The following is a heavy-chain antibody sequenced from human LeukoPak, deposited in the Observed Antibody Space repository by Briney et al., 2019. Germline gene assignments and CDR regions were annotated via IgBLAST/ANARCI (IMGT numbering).Heavy chain of an antibody. D-gene: IGHD3-10*01. CDR2: ISGSGGST. V-gene: IGHV3-23*01. Sequence: AGGSLRLSCAASGFTFSSYAMSWVRQAPGKGLEWVSAISGSGGSTYYADSVKGRFTISRDNSKNTLYLQMNSLRAEDTAVYYCAKGARSSWFPSYYFDYWGQGTLVTVSS. J-gene: IGHJ4*02. CDR3: AKGARSSWFPSYYFDY. CDR1: GFTFSSYA.